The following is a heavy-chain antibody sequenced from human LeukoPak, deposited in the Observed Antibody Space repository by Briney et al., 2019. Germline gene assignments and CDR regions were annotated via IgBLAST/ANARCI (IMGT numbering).Heavy chain of an antibody. CDR2: ISDSGGST. D-gene: IGHD6-19*01. J-gene: IGHJ4*02. CDR1: GFTFSSYG. CDR3: AKTGPGSGWARYYFDY. Sequence: PGGSLRLSCAASGFTFSSYGMSWVRQAPGKGLEWVSAISDSGGSTYYADSVKGRFTISRDNSRNTLYLQMNSLRAEDTAVYYCAKTGPGSGWARYYFDYWGQGTLVTVSS. V-gene: IGHV3-23*01.